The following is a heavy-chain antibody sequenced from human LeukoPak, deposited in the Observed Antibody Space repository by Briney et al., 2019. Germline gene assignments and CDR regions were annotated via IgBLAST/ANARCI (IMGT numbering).Heavy chain of an antibody. V-gene: IGHV3-48*01. CDR1: GFTFSTYS. D-gene: IGHD3-10*01. CDR2: ISSSSRTI. Sequence: GGSLRLSCAVSGFTFSTYSMSWVRQCPGKGREWVSYISSSSRTIYYADSVKGRFTISRDNAKNSVSLQMNSLRAEDTAVYYCARRSSPDYYNSGTNYLFDYWGQGTLVTVSS. CDR3: ARRSSPDYYNSGTNYLFDY. J-gene: IGHJ4*02.